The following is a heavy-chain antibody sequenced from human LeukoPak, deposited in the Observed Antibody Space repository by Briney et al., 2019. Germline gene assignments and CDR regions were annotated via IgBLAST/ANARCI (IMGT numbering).Heavy chain of an antibody. CDR2: INPNSGGT. D-gene: IGHD2-2*01. CDR1: GYTFTGYY. J-gene: IGHJ5*02. V-gene: IGHV1-2*02. CDR3: ARGVVPAAMSWFDP. Sequence: ASVKVSCKASGYTFTGYYMHWVRQAPGQGLEWMGWINPNSGGTNYAQKFRGRVTMTRDTSISTAYMELSRLRSDDTAVYYCARGVVPAAMSWFDPWGQGTLVTVSS.